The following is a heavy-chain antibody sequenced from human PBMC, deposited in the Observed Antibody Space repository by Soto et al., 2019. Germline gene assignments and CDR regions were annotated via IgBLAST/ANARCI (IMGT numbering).Heavy chain of an antibody. J-gene: IGHJ6*04. CDR1: GFIVSYYA. Sequence: PGGSLRLSCAASGFIVSYYAMHWVRQAPGKGLEWVAVISHDGSNKYYADSVEGRFTISRDNSENTLYLQINSLRTEDTAVYYCARVDRTVTTYYYYGMDVWGKGPTVTVSS. CDR3: ARVDRTVTTYYYYGMDV. CDR2: ISHDGSNK. V-gene: IGHV3-30-3*01. D-gene: IGHD4-4*01.